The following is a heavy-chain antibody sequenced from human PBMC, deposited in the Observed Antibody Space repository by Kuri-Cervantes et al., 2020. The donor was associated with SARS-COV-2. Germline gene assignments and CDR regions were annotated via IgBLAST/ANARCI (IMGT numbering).Heavy chain of an antibody. CDR3: ARDGGLHEGYSYGYIDY. CDR1: GGSISSGDYY. V-gene: IGHV4-30-4*08. J-gene: IGHJ4*02. Sequence: SETLSLTCTVSGGSISSGDYYWSWIRQPPGKGLEWIGYIYYSGSTYYNPSLKSRVTISVDTSKNQFSLKLSSVTAADTAVYYCARDGGLHEGYSYGYIDYWGQGTLVTV. CDR2: IYYSGST. D-gene: IGHD5-18*01.